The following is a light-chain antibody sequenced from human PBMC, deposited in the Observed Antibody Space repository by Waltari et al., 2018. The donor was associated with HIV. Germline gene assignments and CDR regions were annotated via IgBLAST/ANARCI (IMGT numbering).Light chain of an antibody. J-gene: IGKJ2*01. CDR1: QSIFYSSRNAND. CDR3: QQYDSSVPGYT. Sequence: DIVMTQSPHSLALSLGERATINCKSSQSIFYSSRNANDLAWYQQKPGQSPKFLIYWASSRASGVPDRFSGSGSGTDFTLTISRLEPEDFAVYYCQQYDSSVPGYTFGQGTKLEIK. V-gene: IGKV4-1*01. CDR2: WAS.